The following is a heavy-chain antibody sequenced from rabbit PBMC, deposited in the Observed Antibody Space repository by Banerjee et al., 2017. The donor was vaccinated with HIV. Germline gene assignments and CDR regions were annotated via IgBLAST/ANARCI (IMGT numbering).Heavy chain of an antibody. Sequence: QSLEESGGDLVKPGASLTLTCTASGFSFSSTYYMCWVRQAPGKGLEWIACIVVGSSGTTYYASWAKGRFTISKPSSTTVTLQMTSLTAADTATYFCARDANDYYVYFVLWGQGTLVTVS. CDR1: GFSFSSTYY. D-gene: IGHD1-1*01. J-gene: IGHJ4*01. CDR2: IVVGSSGTT. V-gene: IGHV1S40*01. CDR3: ARDANDYYVYFVL.